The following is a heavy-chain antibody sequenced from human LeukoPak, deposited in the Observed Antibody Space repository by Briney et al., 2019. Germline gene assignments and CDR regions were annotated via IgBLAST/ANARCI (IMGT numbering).Heavy chain of an antibody. CDR2: INPNSGGT. D-gene: IGHD3-10*01. J-gene: IGHJ4*02. Sequence: ASVKVSCKASGYTCTGYYMHWVRQAPGQGLEWMGWINPNSGGTNYARKFQGRVTMTRDTSISTAYMELSRLRSDDTAVYYCARYYGSGSYYNGWGQGTLVTVSS. CDR3: ARYYGSGSYYNG. V-gene: IGHV1-2*02. CDR1: GYTCTGYY.